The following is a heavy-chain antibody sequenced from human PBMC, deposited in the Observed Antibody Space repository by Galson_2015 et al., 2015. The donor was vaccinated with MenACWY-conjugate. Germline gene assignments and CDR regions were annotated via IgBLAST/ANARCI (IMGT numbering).Heavy chain of an antibody. J-gene: IGHJ4*02. CDR1: GFTFRSYG. D-gene: IGHD3-22*01. Sequence: SLRLSCAASGFTFRSYGMSWVRQAPGKGLEWVSAISGSGGSTYYADSVKGRFTISRDNSKNTLYLQMNSLRAEDTAVYYCAKRPPTDYYDSSGYYPFDYWGQGTLITVSS. V-gene: IGHV3-23*01. CDR3: AKRPPTDYYDSSGYYPFDY. CDR2: ISGSGGST.